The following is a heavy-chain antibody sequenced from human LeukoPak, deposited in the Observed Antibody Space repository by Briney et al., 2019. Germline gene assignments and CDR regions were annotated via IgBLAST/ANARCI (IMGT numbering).Heavy chain of an antibody. CDR3: AKGRGVDY. CDR2: IRYDGSNK. Sequence: SCKASGYTFTSYYMHWVRQAPGKGLEWVAFIRYDGSNKYYADSVKGRFTISRDNSKNTLYPQMNSLRAEDTAVYYCAKGRGVDYWGQGTLVTVSS. V-gene: IGHV3-30*02. CDR1: GYTFTSYY. J-gene: IGHJ4*02.